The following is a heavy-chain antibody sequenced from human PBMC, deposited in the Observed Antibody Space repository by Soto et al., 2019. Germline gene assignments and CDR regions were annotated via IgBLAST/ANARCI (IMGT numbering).Heavy chain of an antibody. J-gene: IGHJ6*02. CDR3: ARGLPYDFWSGYPGIDV. CDR1: GGSISSGDYY. Sequence: PSETLSLTCTVSGGSISSGDYYWSWIRQPPGKGLEWIGYIYYSGSTYYNPSLKSRVTISVDTSKNQFSLKLSSVTAADTAVYYCARGLPYDFWSGYPGIDVWAKGPRSPSP. CDR2: IYYSGST. V-gene: IGHV4-30-4*01. D-gene: IGHD3-3*01.